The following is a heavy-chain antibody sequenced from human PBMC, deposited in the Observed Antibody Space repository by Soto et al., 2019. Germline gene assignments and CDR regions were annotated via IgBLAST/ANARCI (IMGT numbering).Heavy chain of an antibody. CDR2: IIPIFGTA. CDR3: ARGHYYGSGIYYYGMDV. D-gene: IGHD3-10*01. CDR1: GGTFSSYA. J-gene: IGHJ6*02. V-gene: IGHV1-69*01. Sequence: QVQLVQSGAEVKKPGSSVKVSCKASGGTFSSYAISWVRQAPGQGLEWMGGIIPIFGTANYAQKFQGRVTITADESTSTAYMELSSPRSEDTAVYYCARGHYYGSGIYYYGMDVWGQGTTVTVSS.